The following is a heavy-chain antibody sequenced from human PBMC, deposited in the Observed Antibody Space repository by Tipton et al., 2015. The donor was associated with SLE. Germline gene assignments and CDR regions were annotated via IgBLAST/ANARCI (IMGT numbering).Heavy chain of an antibody. V-gene: IGHV4-59*01. CDR2: VYYSGST. J-gene: IGHJ2*01. Sequence: TLSLTCTVSGGSISSYYWSWIRQPPGKGLEWIGYVYYSGSTNYNPSLKSRVTISVDTSKNQFSLTLSSVTAADTAVYYCALRGGCSSTSCYGDWYFDLWGRGTLATVSS. CDR3: ALRGGCSSTSCYGDWYFDL. D-gene: IGHD2-2*01. CDR1: GGSISSYY.